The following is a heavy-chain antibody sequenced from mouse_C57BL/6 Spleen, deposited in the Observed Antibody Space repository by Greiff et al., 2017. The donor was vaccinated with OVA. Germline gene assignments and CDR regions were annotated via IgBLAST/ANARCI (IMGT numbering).Heavy chain of an antibody. Sequence: EVQLVESGGGLVKPGGSLKLSCAASGFTFSSYTMSWVRQTPEKRLEWVATISGGGGNTYYPDSVKGRFTISRDNAKNTLYLQMSSLRSEDTALYYCARQGNNWYFDVWGTGTTVTVSS. CDR3: ARQGNNWYFDV. CDR2: ISGGGGNT. D-gene: IGHD2-1*01. CDR1: GFTFSSYT. V-gene: IGHV5-9*01. J-gene: IGHJ1*03.